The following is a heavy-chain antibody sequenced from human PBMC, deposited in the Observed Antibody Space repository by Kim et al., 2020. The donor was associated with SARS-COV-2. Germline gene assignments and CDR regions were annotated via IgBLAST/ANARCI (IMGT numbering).Heavy chain of an antibody. CDR1: GGSISSYY. J-gene: IGHJ4*02. V-gene: IGHV4-59*13. D-gene: IGHD6-13*01. Sequence: SETLSLTCTVSGGSISSYYWSWIRQPPGKGLEWIGYIYYSGSTNYNPSLKSRVTISVDTSKNQFSLKLSSVTAADTAVYYCARVKVYSSSWIGYYFDYWGQGTLVTVSS. CDR2: IYYSGST. CDR3: ARVKVYSSSWIGYYFDY.